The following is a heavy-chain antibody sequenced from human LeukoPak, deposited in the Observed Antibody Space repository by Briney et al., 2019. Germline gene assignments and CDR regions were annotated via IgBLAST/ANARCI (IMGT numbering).Heavy chain of an antibody. CDR3: ARRYCSSTSCNPYFFDY. CDR2: ISPGDSDP. J-gene: IGHJ4*02. V-gene: IGHV5-51*01. CDR1: GYTFTNYY. Sequence: GESLKISCKGSGYTFTNYYIGWVRPAPGKGLEWMGIISPGDSDPIYSPSFQGQVTISADKSISTAYLRWSSLKASDTAMYYCARRYCSSTSCNPYFFDYWGQGTLVTVSS. D-gene: IGHD2-2*01.